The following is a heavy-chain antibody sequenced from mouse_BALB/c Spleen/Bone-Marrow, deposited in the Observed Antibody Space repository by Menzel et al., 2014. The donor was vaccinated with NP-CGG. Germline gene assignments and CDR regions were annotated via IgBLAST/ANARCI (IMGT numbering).Heavy chain of an antibody. V-gene: IGHV1S135*01. CDR1: GYSFTGYN. Sequence: EVQLQQSGPELEKPGASVKISCKASGYSFTGYNMNWVKQSDGRSLEWIGNIDSYYGGTSYNQKFRGKATLTVDKSSSTAYMQLTSPTSEDSAVYYCARNHFGSNSLGYWGQGTLVTVSA. CDR2: IDSYYGGT. CDR3: ARNHFGSNSLGY. J-gene: IGHJ3*01. D-gene: IGHD1-1*01.